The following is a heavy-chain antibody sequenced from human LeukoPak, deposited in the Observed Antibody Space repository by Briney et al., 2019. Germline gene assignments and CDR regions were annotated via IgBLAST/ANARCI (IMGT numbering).Heavy chain of an antibody. Sequence: GGSLRLSCAASGFTFSSYAMSWVRQAPGKGLEWVSVIYSGGSTYYADSVKGRFTISRDNSKNTLYLQMNSLRAEDTAVYYCARDRGYSYGSERRNWFDPWGQGTLVTVSS. CDR1: GFTFSSYA. V-gene: IGHV3-66*01. D-gene: IGHD5-18*01. CDR3: ARDRGYSYGSERRNWFDP. J-gene: IGHJ5*02. CDR2: IYSGGST.